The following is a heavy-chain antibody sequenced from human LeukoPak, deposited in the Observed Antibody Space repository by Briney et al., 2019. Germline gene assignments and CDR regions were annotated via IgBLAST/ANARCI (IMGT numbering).Heavy chain of an antibody. D-gene: IGHD2-15*01. CDR2: IYPGDSDT. Sequence: GESLKISCKGSGYSFTSYWIGWVRQMPGKGLEWMGIIYPGDSDTRYSPSFQGQVTISADKSISTAYLQLSSLKASDTAMYYCARHRRSGGSDGYYFDYCGQGTLVTVSS. J-gene: IGHJ4*02. CDR1: GYSFTSYW. CDR3: ARHRRSGGSDGYYFDY. V-gene: IGHV5-51*01.